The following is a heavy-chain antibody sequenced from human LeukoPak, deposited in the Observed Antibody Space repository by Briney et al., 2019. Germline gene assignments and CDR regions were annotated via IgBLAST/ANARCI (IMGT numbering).Heavy chain of an antibody. J-gene: IGHJ4*02. Sequence: SETLSLTCAVSGGSISSFYCSWIRQPPGKGLEWIGYISYSGSTKYNPSLKSRVTISVDTSKSQYSLKLSSVTATDTAVYYCARGNADVAAADTLFDYWGQGALVTVS. CDR1: GGSISSFY. V-gene: IGHV4-59*08. CDR3: ARGNADVAAADTLFDY. CDR2: ISYSGST. D-gene: IGHD6-13*01.